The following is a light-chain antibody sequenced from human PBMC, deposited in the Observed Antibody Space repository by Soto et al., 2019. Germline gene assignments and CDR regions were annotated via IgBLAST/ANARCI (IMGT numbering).Light chain of an antibody. CDR2: LGS. J-gene: IGKJ5*01. CDR1: QSLLHSNGNNY. V-gene: IGKV2-28*01. CDR3: QQANSFPLT. Sequence: DIVMTQSPLSLPVTPGEPASISCRSSQSLLHSNGNNYLNWYLQKPGQSPQLLIYLGSTRASGVPDRFSGGGSGTDFTLTISSLQPEDFATYYCQQANSFPLTFGQGTRLEIK.